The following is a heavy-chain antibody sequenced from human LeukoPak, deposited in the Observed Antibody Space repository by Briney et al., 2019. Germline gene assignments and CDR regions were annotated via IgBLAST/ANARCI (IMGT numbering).Heavy chain of an antibody. CDR2: INPSGGST. J-gene: IGHJ5*02. CDR1: VYTFIRYY. Sequence: GASVKVSCKPSVYTFIRYYMNWVRQAPGQGLEWMGIINPSGGSTNYAQKFQGRVTMTRDTSTSTIYMEVSSLRSGDTAVYYCATSFRAVNWFDPWGQGTLVTVSS. D-gene: IGHD3-10*01. CDR3: ATSFRAVNWFDP. V-gene: IGHV1-46*01.